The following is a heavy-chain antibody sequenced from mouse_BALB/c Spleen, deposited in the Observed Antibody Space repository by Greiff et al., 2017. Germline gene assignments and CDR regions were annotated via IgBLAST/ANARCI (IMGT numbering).Heavy chain of an antibody. V-gene: IGHV14-1*02. CDR2: IDPENGNT. CDR3: APDYDGFAY. Sequence: VQLKESGAELVRPGALVKLSCKASGFNIKDYYMHWVKQRPEQGLEWIGWIDPENGNTIYDPKFQGKASITADTSSNTAYLQLSSLTSEDTAVYYCAPDYDGFAYWGQGTLVTVSA. J-gene: IGHJ3*01. CDR1: GFNIKDYY. D-gene: IGHD2-4*01.